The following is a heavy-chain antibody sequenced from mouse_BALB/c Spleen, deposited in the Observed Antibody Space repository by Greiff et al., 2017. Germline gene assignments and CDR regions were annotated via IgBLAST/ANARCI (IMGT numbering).Heavy chain of an antibody. V-gene: IGHV1-87*01. D-gene: IGHD2-12*01. CDR1: GYTFTSYW. J-gene: IGHJ4*01. CDR2: IYPGDGDT. Sequence: LQESGAELARPGASVKLSCKASGYTFTSYWMQWVKQRPGQGLEWIGAIYPGDGDTRYTQKFKGKATLTADKSSSTAYMQLSSLASEDSAVYYCARYYNYAMDYWGQGTSVTVSS. CDR3: ARYYNYAMDY.